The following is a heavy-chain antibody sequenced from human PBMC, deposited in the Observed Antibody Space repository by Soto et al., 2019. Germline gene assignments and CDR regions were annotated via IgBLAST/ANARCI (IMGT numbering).Heavy chain of an antibody. Sequence: GGSLRLSCSASGFTFSSYDMHWVRQGPGKGLEWVSAIGTAGDTNYAGSVKGRFTISRENAKNSLYLQMNSLRAGDTAIYSCARAIGPTLFDYWGQGTLVTVS. CDR2: IGTAGDT. V-gene: IGHV3-13*04. J-gene: IGHJ4*02. CDR1: GFTFSSYD. D-gene: IGHD3-22*01. CDR3: ARAIGPTLFDY.